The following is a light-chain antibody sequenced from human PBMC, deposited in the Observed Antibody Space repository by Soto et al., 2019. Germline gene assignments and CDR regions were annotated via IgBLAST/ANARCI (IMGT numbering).Light chain of an antibody. CDR2: GAS. CDR1: QSVSSSY. V-gene: IGKV3-20*01. CDR3: HYYGTSPLA. J-gene: IGKJ4*01. Sequence: EIVLTQSPGTLSLSPGERATLSCRASQSVSSSYLAWYQQKPGQAPRLLIFGASSRATGIPDRFSGSESGRDFTLTISRLEPADSAVYYCHYYGTSPLAFGGGTKVEI.